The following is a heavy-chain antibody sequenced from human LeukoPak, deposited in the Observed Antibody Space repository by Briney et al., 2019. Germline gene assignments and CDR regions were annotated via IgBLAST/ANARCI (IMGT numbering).Heavy chain of an antibody. V-gene: IGHV3-20*04. D-gene: IGHD2-2*01. J-gene: IGHJ4*02. CDR2: INWNGGST. CDR3: ARDPLGCRSTSCSHFDY. Sequence: GGSLRLSCAASGFTFDDYGMSWVRQAPGKGLEWVSGINWNGGSTGYADSVKGRFTISRDNAKNSLYLQMNSLRAEDTALYYCARDPLGCRSTSCSHFDYWGQGTLVTVSS. CDR1: GFTFDDYG.